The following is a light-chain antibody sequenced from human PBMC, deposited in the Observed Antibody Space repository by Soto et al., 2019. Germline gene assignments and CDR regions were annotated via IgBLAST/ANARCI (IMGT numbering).Light chain of an antibody. V-gene: IGLV1-44*01. J-gene: IGLJ1*01. CDR1: SSNIGTNA. Sequence: QSVLTQPPSASWTPGQRVTISCSGGSSNIGTNAVNWYQQLPGTAPKLLIYNNNQRPSGVPDRFSGSKSGTSASLAISGLQSEGEADYYCAAWDDSLNGYVFGTGTKVTVL. CDR3: AAWDDSLNGYV. CDR2: NNN.